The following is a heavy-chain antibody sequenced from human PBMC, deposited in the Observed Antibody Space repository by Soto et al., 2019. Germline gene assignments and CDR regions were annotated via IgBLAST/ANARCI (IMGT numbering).Heavy chain of an antibody. D-gene: IGHD6-13*01. CDR2: ISWDGGST. J-gene: IGHJ6*02. Sequence: GGSLRLSCAASGFTFDDYAMHWVRQAPGKGLAWVSLISWDGGSTYYADSVKGRFTISRDNSKNSLYLQMNSLRAEDTALYYCAKARIAAHYYYYYYGMDVWGQGTTVTVSS. V-gene: IGHV3-43D*04. CDR3: AKARIAAHYYYYYYGMDV. CDR1: GFTFDDYA.